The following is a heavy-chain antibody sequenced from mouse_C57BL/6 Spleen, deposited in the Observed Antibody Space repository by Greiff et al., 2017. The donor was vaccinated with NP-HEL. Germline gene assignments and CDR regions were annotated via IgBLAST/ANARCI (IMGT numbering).Heavy chain of an antibody. J-gene: IGHJ4*01. CDR3: ARMGLYDYDDYYAMDY. Sequence: VQLQQPGTELVKPGASVKLSCKASGYTFTSYWMHWVKQRPGQGLEWIGNINPSNGGTNYNEKFKSKATLTVDKSSSTAYMQLSSLTSEDSAVYYCARMGLYDYDDYYAMDYWGQGTSVTVSS. CDR2: INPSNGGT. CDR1: GYTFTSYW. V-gene: IGHV1-53*01. D-gene: IGHD2-4*01.